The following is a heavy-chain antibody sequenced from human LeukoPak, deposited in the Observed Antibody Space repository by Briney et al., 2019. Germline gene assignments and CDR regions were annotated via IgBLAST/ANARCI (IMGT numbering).Heavy chain of an antibody. CDR1: GFTFSSYE. Sequence: GGSLRLYCAASGFTFSSYETSWVRQAPGKGLEWVSYISSSGSTIYYADSVKGRFTISRDNAKNSLYLQMNSLRDEDTAVYYCARDGGIRASYSGYVEPGYYYYGMDVWGQGTTVTVSS. J-gene: IGHJ6*02. V-gene: IGHV3-48*03. CDR2: ISSSGSTI. D-gene: IGHD5-12*01. CDR3: ARDGGIRASYSGYVEPGYYYYGMDV.